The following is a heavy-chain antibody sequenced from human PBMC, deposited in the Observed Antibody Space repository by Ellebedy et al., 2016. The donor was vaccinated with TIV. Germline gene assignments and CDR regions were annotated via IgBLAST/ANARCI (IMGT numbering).Heavy chain of an antibody. J-gene: IGHJ6*03. V-gene: IGHV1-46*01. D-gene: IGHD2/OR15-2a*01. Sequence: ASVKVSXXASGYTFTSYYMHWVRQAPGQGLEWMGIINPSGGSTSYAQKFQGRVTMTRDTSTSTAYMELSRLRSDDTAVYYCARPSSIYYYYYMDVWGKGTTVTVSS. CDR2: INPSGGST. CDR3: ARPSSIYYYYYMDV. CDR1: GYTFTSYY.